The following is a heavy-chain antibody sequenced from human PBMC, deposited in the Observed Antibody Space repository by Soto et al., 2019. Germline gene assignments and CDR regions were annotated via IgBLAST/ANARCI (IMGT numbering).Heavy chain of an antibody. V-gene: IGHV3-33*01. D-gene: IGHD3-22*01. CDR3: ARDPTSYYDSSGYYFDY. J-gene: IGHJ4*02. Sequence: GGSLRLSCGASGFNFSSYGMHWVSQAPGKGLEWVAVIWYDGSNKYYADSVKGRFTISRDNSKNTLYLQMNSLRAEDTAVYYCARDPTSYYDSSGYYFDYWGQGTLVTVSS. CDR1: GFNFSSYG. CDR2: IWYDGSNK.